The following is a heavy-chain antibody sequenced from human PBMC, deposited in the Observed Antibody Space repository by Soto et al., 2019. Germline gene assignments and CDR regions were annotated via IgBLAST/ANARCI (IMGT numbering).Heavy chain of an antibody. V-gene: IGHV1-18*04. CDR2: ISAYNGNT. D-gene: IGHD3-22*01. CDR1: GYTFTSYG. CDR3: ARVSYDYDSSGYHYDY. Sequence: SVKVSCKASGYTFTSYGISWVRQAPGQGLEWMGWISAYNGNTNYAQKLQGRVTMTTDTSTSTAYMELRRLRSDDTAVYYCARVSYDYDSSGYHYDYWGQGTLVTVSS. J-gene: IGHJ4*02.